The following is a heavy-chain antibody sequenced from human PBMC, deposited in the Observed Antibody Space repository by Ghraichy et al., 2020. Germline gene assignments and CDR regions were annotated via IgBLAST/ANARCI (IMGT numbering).Heavy chain of an antibody. D-gene: IGHD3-10*01. V-gene: IGHV3-23*01. CDR3: AKTPFHGEPNTPHFDY. Sequence: GGSLRLSCAASGFTFSSYAMSWVRQAPGKGLEWVSAISGSGGSTYYADSVKGRFTISRDNSKNTLYLQMNSLRAEDTAVYYCAKTPFHGEPNTPHFDYWGQGTLVTVSS. CDR2: ISGSGGST. J-gene: IGHJ4*02. CDR1: GFTFSSYA.